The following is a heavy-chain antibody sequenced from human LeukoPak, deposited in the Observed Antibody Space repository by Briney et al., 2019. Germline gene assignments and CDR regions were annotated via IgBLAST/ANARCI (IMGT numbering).Heavy chain of an antibody. Sequence: SETLSLTCAVYGGSFSGYYWSWIRQPPGKGLEWIGEINQSGSTNYNPSLKSRVTISVDTSKNQFSLKLSSVTAADTAVYYRASRRGPGYCSGGSCYPDPHYGMDVWGQGTTVTVSS. D-gene: IGHD2-15*01. CDR2: INQSGST. CDR1: GGSFSGYY. J-gene: IGHJ6*02. V-gene: IGHV4-34*01. CDR3: ASRRGPGYCSGGSCYPDPHYGMDV.